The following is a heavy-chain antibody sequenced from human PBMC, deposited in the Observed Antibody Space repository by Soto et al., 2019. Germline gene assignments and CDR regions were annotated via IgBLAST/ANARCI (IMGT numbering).Heavy chain of an antibody. Sequence: GGSLRLSCTASGFTFGDYAMSWVRQAPGKGLEWVGFIRSKAYGGTTEYAASVKGRFTISRDDYKSIAYLQMNSLKTEDTAVYYCTRDQGYSIIWYLQYYYGIDVWGQGTTVTVSS. V-gene: IGHV3-49*04. J-gene: IGHJ6*02. CDR3: TRDQGYSIIWYLQYYYGIDV. CDR1: GFTFGDYA. CDR2: IRSKAYGGTT. D-gene: IGHD6-13*01.